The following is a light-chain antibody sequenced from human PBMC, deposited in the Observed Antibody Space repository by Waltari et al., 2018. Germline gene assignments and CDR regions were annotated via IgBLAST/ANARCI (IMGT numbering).Light chain of an antibody. Sequence: DIQMTQSPSTLSASVGDRVTITCRASQSISNWLACYQQKPGKAPKLLIYKASNLESGVPSRFSGSGSGTEFTLTISSLQPDDFATYYCQQYDNYWTFGQGTKVEI. V-gene: IGKV1-5*03. CDR2: KAS. CDR3: QQYDNYWT. J-gene: IGKJ1*01. CDR1: QSISNW.